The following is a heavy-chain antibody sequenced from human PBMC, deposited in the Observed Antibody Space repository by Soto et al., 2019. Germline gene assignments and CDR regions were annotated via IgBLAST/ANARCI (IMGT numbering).Heavy chain of an antibody. CDR3: ARQPRILTGYYGHFDY. J-gene: IGHJ4*02. CDR2: IYYSGST. D-gene: IGHD3-9*01. V-gene: IGHV4-39*01. Sequence: SETLSLTCTVSDGSISSSSYYWGWIRQPPGKGLEWIGSIYYSGSTYYNPSLKSRVTISVDTSKNQFSLKLSSVTAADTAVYYCARQPRILTGYYGHFDYWGQGTLVTVSS. CDR1: DGSISSSSYY.